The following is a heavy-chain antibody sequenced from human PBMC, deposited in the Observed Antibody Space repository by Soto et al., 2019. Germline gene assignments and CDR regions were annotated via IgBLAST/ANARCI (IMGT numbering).Heavy chain of an antibody. J-gene: IGHJ6*02. V-gene: IGHV1-18*01. CDR1: GYTFYSHS. Sequence: QAQLVQSGAEVRKPGASVKVSCKASGYTFYSHSISWVRQAPGQGLEWMGRINADYGNTQYAQKFRGRVTMTTDTSTTTVYMEPTNLRSDDTAVYYCARCIEGDDYYGMDVWGQGTTVTVSS. D-gene: IGHD1-26*01. CDR2: INADYGNT. CDR3: ARCIEGDDYYGMDV.